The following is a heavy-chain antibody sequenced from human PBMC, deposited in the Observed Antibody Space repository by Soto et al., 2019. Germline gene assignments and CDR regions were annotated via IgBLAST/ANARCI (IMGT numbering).Heavy chain of an antibody. CDR1: GFTFSSYS. D-gene: IGHD3-3*02. V-gene: IGHV3-21*01. J-gene: IGHJ4*02. Sequence: EVQLVESGGGLVKPGGSLRLSCAASGFTFSSYSMNWVRQAPGKGLEWVSSISSSSSYIYYADSVKGRFTISRDNAKNSLYLQMNSLRAEDTAVYYCARDHSMLTDPPGFDYWGQGTLVTVSS. CDR3: ARDHSMLTDPPGFDY. CDR2: ISSSSSYI.